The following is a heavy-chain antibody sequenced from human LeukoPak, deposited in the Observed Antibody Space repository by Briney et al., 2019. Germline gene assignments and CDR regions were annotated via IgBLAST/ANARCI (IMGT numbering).Heavy chain of an antibody. CDR1: GLTFSSYE. Sequence: PGGSLRLSCAASGLTFSSYEMNWVRQAPGKGLEWISYITSSGNTIYYADSVKGRFTISRDNAKNSLYLQMNSLRAEDTAVYYCARNPRCDYWGQGTLVTVSS. V-gene: IGHV3-48*03. CDR2: ITSSGNTI. CDR3: ARNPRCDY. J-gene: IGHJ4*02.